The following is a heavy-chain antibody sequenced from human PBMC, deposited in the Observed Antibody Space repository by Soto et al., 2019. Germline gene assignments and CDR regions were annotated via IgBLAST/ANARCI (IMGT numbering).Heavy chain of an antibody. CDR2: IDPSDSYT. Sequence: PGESLKISCKGCGYSFTSYWISWVRQMPGKGLEWMGRIDPSDSYTNYSPSFQGHVTISADKSISTAYLQWSSLKASDTAMYYCATSTYYYDSSGYYFFGMDVWGQGTTVTVSS. J-gene: IGHJ6*02. CDR3: ATSTYYYDSSGYYFFGMDV. V-gene: IGHV5-10-1*01. CDR1: GYSFTSYW. D-gene: IGHD3-22*01.